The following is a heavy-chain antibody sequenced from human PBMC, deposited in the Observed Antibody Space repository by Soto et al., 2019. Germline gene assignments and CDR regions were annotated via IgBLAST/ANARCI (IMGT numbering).Heavy chain of an antibody. J-gene: IGHJ4*02. CDR1: GFTFSNYG. D-gene: IGHD2-21*01. CDR3: AKDSTAVIATSLDY. V-gene: IGHV3-30*18. CDR2: ISYDGSSK. Sequence: LRLSCAASGFTFSNYGMHWVRQAPGKGLEWVAAISYDGSSKYYADSVKGRFTISRDNSKNTLYLQMNSLRAEDTAVYYCAKDSTAVIATSLDYWGQGTLVTVSS.